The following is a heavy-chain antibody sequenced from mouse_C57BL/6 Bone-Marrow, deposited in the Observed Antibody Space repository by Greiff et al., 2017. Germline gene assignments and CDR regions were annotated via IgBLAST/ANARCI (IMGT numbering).Heavy chain of an antibody. D-gene: IGHD1-1*01. V-gene: IGHV1-85*01. Sequence: QVQLQQSGPELVKPGASVKLSCKASGYTFTSYDINWVKQRPGQGLEWIGWIYPRDGSTKYNEKFKGKATLTVDTSSSTAYMELHSLTSEDSAVYFCAGLEFVGSSGDWYFDVWGTGTTVTVSS. J-gene: IGHJ1*03. CDR3: AGLEFVGSSGDWYFDV. CDR1: GYTFTSYD. CDR2: IYPRDGST.